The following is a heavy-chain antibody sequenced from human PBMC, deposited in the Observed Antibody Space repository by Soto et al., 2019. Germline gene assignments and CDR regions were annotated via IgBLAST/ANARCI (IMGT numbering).Heavy chain of an antibody. CDR1: GFTFSSYG. D-gene: IGHD3-3*01. Sequence: GSLRLSCAASGFTFSSYGMHWVRQAAGKGLEWVAVISYDGSNKYYADSVKGRFTISRDNSKNTLYLQMNSLRAEDTAVYYWSNAITYDFWSGVAYWGQGTLVTVSA. CDR2: ISYDGSNK. CDR3: SNAITYDFWSGVAY. J-gene: IGHJ4*02. V-gene: IGHV3-30*18.